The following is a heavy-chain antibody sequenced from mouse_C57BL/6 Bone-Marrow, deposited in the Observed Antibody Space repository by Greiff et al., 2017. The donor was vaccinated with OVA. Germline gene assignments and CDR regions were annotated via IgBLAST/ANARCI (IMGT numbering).Heavy chain of an antibody. Sequence: EVKLVESGGDLVKPGGSLKLSCAASGFTFSSYGMSWVRQTPDKRLEWVATISSGGSYTYYPDSVKGRFTISRDNAKNTLYLQMSSLKSEDTVMYYCARQWVLCYAMDYWGQGTSVTVSS. V-gene: IGHV5-6*02. CDR1: GFTFSSYG. D-gene: IGHD2-3*01. CDR2: ISSGGSYT. CDR3: ARQWVLCYAMDY. J-gene: IGHJ4*01.